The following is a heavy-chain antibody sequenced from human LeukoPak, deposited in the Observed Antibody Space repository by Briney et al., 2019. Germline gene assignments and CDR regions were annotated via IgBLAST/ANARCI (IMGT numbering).Heavy chain of an antibody. D-gene: IGHD3-10*01. V-gene: IGHV4-38-2*01. Sequence: SETLSLTCAVSGYSISSGYYWGWTRQPPGKGLEWIGSIYHSGSTYYNPSLKSRVTISVDTSKNQFSLKLSSVTAADTAVYYCAAGLWFGDRAFDYWGQGTLVTVSS. CDR3: AAGLWFGDRAFDY. CDR2: IYHSGST. CDR1: GYSISSGYY. J-gene: IGHJ4*02.